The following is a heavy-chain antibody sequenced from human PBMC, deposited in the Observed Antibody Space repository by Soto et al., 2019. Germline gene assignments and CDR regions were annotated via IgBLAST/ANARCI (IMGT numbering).Heavy chain of an antibody. CDR1: GYTFTSYD. J-gene: IGHJ3*02. V-gene: IGHV1-8*01. Sequence: QVQLVQSGGEVKKPGASVRVSCKASGYTFTSYDINWVRQATGQGLEWMGWMNPNSGNTGYAQKFQGRVTMTRNTSISTAYMELSSLRSEDTAVYYCARALITMVRGVISGAFDNWGRGTMVTVSS. CDR3: ARALITMVRGVISGAFDN. CDR2: MNPNSGNT. D-gene: IGHD3-10*01.